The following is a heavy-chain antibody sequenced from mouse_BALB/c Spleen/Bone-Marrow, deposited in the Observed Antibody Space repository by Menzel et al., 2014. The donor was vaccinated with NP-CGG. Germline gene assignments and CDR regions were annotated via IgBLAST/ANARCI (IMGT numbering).Heavy chain of an antibody. Sequence: EVMLVESGAELVKPGASVKLSCTASGFNIKDTYMHWVKQRPEQGLEWIGRIDPANGNTKYDPKFQGKATITADTSSNTAYLQLSSLTSEDTAVYYCAAYYRYLAWFAYWGQGTLVTASA. V-gene: IGHV14-3*02. D-gene: IGHD2-14*01. CDR2: IDPANGNT. CDR1: GFNIKDTY. CDR3: AAYYRYLAWFAY. J-gene: IGHJ3*01.